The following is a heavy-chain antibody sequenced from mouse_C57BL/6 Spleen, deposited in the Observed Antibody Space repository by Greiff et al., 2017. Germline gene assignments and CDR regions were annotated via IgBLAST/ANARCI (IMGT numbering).Heavy chain of an antibody. CDR3: ARQRRYPFDY. J-gene: IGHJ2*01. V-gene: IGHV5-9*01. D-gene: IGHD1-1*01. CDR2: ISGGGGNT. Sequence: EVMLVESGGGLVKPGGSLKLSCAASGFTFSSYTMSWVRQTPEKRLEWVATISGGGGNTYYPDSVKGRFTISRDNAKNTLYRQMSGLRSEDTALYYCARQRRYPFDYWGQGTTLTVSS. CDR1: GFTFSSYT.